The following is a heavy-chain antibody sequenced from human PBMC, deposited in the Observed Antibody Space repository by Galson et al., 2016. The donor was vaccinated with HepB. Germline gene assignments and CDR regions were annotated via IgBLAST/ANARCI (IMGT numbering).Heavy chain of an antibody. Sequence: SLRLSCAASGFRFDEYAIHWVRQAPGKGLEWVSGVRWNSGRLGYAESVKGRFTISRDNAKNSLYLPMNSLRAEDTALYYCVKDRTSGYSSGWYYFDYWGQVTLVTVSS. D-gene: IGHD6-19*01. CDR1: GFRFDEYA. CDR3: VKDRTSGYSSGWYYFDY. J-gene: IGHJ4*02. V-gene: IGHV3-9*01. CDR2: VRWNSGRL.